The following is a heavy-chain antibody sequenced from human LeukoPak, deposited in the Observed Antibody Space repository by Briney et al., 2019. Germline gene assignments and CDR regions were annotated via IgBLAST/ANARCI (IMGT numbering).Heavy chain of an antibody. D-gene: IGHD6-19*01. V-gene: IGHV4-59*01. CDR2: IYYSGST. CDR3: ARGDPGAYGQWLTVDY. Sequence: SETLSLTCPVSGGSLSSYYWSWIRQPPGPGLEWIGYIYYSGSTNYNPSLKSRVTISVDTSKNQFSLKLSSVTAADTAVYYCARGDPGAYGQWLTVDYWGQGTLVTVSS. CDR1: GGSLSSYY. J-gene: IGHJ4*02.